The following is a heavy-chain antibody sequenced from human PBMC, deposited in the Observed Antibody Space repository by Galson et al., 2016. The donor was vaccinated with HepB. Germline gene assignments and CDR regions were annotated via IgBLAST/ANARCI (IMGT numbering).Heavy chain of an antibody. CDR3: ARTMVRGVVKVGYYYYGLDV. Sequence: SLRLSCAASGFTFSTAWMSWVRQAPGKGLVWVSRINTDGSTTRNADSVKGRFTISRDNAKNTLYLQMNSLRAEDTAVYYCARTMVRGVVKVGYYYYGLDVWGQGTTVTVSS. V-gene: IGHV3-74*01. CDR2: INTDGSTT. D-gene: IGHD3-10*01. CDR1: GFTFSTAW. J-gene: IGHJ6*02.